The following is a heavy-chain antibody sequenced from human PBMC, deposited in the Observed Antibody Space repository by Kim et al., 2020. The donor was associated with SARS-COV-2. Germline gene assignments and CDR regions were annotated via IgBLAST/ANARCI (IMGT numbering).Heavy chain of an antibody. CDR2: IYYSGST. Sequence: SETLSLTCTVSGGSISSYYWSWIRQPPGKGLEWIGDIYYSGSTNYNPSLKSRVTISVDTSKNQFSLKLSSVTAADTAGYYCSRVGGGCSSTSCYVRYYYYGMDVWGQGTTVTVSS. J-gene: IGHJ6*02. V-gene: IGHV4-59*13. D-gene: IGHD2-2*01. CDR3: SRVGGGCSSTSCYVRYYYYGMDV. CDR1: GGSISSYY.